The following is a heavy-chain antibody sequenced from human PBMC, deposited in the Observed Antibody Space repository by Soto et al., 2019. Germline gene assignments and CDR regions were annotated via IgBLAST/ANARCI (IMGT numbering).Heavy chain of an antibody. CDR1: GDTFGSFT. CDR2: IKPISDIT. CDR3: ARDPSTINKLIGVWFDP. V-gene: IGHV1-69*13. J-gene: IGHJ5*02. Sequence: SVKVSCKASGDTFGSFTINWVRQAPGQGLEWMGGIKPISDITNYAQRFQGRVTFTADASTSTVYLELSSLRSEDTAMYYCARDPSTINKLIGVWFDPWGQGTLVTSPQ. D-gene: IGHD4-4*01.